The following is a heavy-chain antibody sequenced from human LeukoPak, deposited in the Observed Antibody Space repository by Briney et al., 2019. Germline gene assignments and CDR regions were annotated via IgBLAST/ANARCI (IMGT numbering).Heavy chain of an antibody. D-gene: IGHD3-10*01. CDR1: GGTFSSYA. CDR2: IIPILGIA. Sequence: SVKVSCKASGGTFSSYAISWVRQAPGQGLEWMGRIIPILGIASYAQKFQGRVTITADKSTSTAYMELSSLRSEDTAVYYCASTYYYGSGSYLFDYWGQGTLVTVSS. V-gene: IGHV1-69*04. CDR3: ASTYYYGSGSYLFDY. J-gene: IGHJ4*02.